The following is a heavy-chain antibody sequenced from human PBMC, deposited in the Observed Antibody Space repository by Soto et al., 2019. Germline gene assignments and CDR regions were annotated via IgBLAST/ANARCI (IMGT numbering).Heavy chain of an antibody. CDR2: ISYSGTT. CDR3: ARAGRSGYHYYYGMEV. Sequence: SETLSLTCTVSGGSISDYYWSWIRQPPGKGLEWIGYISYSGTTNYNPSLKSRVTMSVDTSKNQFSLKLSSVTAADTAVYFCARAGRSGYHYYYGMEVWGQGATVIVSS. V-gene: IGHV4-59*01. D-gene: IGHD3-10*01. CDR1: GGSISDYY. J-gene: IGHJ6*01.